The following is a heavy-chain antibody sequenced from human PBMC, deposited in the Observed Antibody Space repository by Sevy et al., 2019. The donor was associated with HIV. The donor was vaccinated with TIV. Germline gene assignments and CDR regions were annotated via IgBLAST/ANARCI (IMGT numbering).Heavy chain of an antibody. V-gene: IGHV3-48*02. Sequence: GSLRLSCAASGFSFSGYNMNWVRQAPGKGLEWVSYLSSSTSTIHYADSVKGRFTISRDNAKNSLFLQMNSLRDEDTAVYYCARDSSWNYDSYFYGMDVWGQGTTVTVSS. CDR3: ARDSSWNYDSYFYGMDV. J-gene: IGHJ6*02. CDR2: LSSSTSTI. D-gene: IGHD1-7*01. CDR1: GFSFSGYN.